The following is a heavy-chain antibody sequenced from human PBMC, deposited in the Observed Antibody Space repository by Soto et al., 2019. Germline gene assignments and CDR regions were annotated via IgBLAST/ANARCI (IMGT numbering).Heavy chain of an antibody. CDR2: VHISGHS. D-gene: IGHD1-1*01. J-gene: IGHJ5*01. CDR3: ARVRQGRSANNCYFDP. CDR1: GGSVRAPDW. V-gene: IGHV4-4*02. Sequence: SSETVSLTXTLSGGSVRAPDWWNWVRQSPDKGLEWIAEVHISGHSNYNPSLRSRVSVSIDSSKNQFYLNLNSVTAADTAIYYCARVRQGRSANNCYFDPWGQGTQVTVS.